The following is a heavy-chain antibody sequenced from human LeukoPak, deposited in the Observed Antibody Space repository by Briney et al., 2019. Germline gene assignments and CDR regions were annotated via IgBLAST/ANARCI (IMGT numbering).Heavy chain of an antibody. V-gene: IGHV4-39*01. CDR1: GASISSGNYF. Sequence: SETLSPTCSVSGASISSGNYFWNWVRQSPVKGLEWIGCISYSGTTHYNPSLKSRVTIFVDTSKNQFSLNLNSVTASDTAVYYCARSFDYWGQGTLVAVSS. J-gene: IGHJ4*02. CDR2: ISYSGTT. CDR3: ARSFDY.